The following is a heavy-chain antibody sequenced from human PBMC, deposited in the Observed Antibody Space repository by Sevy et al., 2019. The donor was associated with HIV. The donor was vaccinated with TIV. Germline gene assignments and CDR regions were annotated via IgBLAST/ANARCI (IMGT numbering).Heavy chain of an antibody. CDR2: FDPEDGET. J-gene: IGHJ4*02. CDR3: AITKDYYDSSGYPFDY. V-gene: IGHV1-24*01. Sequence: ASVKVSCKVSGYTLNQLAMHWVRQAPGKGLEWMGSFDPEDGETIYAQKFQGRVTMTEDTSTDTAYMELSRLKSEDTAVFYCAITKDYYDSSGYPFDYWGQGTLVTVSS. D-gene: IGHD3-22*01. CDR1: GYTLNQLA.